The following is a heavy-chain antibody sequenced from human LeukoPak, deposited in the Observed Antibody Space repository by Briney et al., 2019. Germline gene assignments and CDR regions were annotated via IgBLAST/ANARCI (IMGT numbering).Heavy chain of an antibody. CDR3: ARDQSRIDSSYDY. D-gene: IGHD3-22*01. J-gene: IGHJ4*02. CDR2: ISSSGSTI. Sequence: PGGSLRLSCAASGFTFSSYEMNWVRQAPGKGLEWVSYISSSGSTIYYADSVKGRFTISRDNAKNSLYLQVNSLRAEDTAVYCCARDQSRIDSSYDYWGQGTLVTVSS. CDR1: GFTFSSYE. V-gene: IGHV3-48*03.